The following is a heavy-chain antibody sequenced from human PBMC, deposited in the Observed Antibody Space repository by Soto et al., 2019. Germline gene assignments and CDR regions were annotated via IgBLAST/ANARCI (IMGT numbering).Heavy chain of an antibody. CDR1: GFTFSSYG. V-gene: IGHV3-30*18. CDR3: AKYSRSSGPIGHFDY. Sequence: QVQLVESGGGVVQPGRSLRLSCAASGFTFSSYGMHWVRQAPGKGLEWVAVISYDGSNKYYADSVKGRFTISRDNSKNTLYLQMNSLRAEDTAVYYCAKYSRSSGPIGHFDYWGQGTLVTVSS. J-gene: IGHJ4*02. CDR2: ISYDGSNK. D-gene: IGHD3-22*01.